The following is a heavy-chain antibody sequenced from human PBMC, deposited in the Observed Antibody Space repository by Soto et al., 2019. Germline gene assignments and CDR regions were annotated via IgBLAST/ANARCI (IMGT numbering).Heavy chain of an antibody. D-gene: IGHD4-4*01. J-gene: IGHJ4*02. Sequence: QVQLVQSGAEVKKVGSSVKVSCKASGGTFSRYPIAWVRQAPGHGLEWMGQIIPIFGTISHAQNFQGRITIPADESTSTAYMELSSLRSDDTAVYYCARPRTVAATKGYDYWGQGTLVTVSS. CDR3: ARPRTVAATKGYDY. CDR2: IIPIFGTI. CDR1: GGTFSRYP. V-gene: IGHV1-69*01.